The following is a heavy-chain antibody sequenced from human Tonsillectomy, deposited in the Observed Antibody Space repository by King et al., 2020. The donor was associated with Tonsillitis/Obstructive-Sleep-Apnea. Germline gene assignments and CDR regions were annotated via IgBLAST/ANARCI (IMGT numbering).Heavy chain of an antibody. J-gene: IGHJ4*02. V-gene: IGHV3-23*04. CDR2: MSGSGDST. Sequence: QLVQSGGGLVQPGGSLRLSCAASGFTFSSYAMSWVRQAPGKGLEWVSGMSGSGDSTYYADSVKGRFTISRDNSKNTLYLQMNSLRAEDTAVYYCAKVAYSNRWYLPNFDYWGQGTLVTVSS. CDR1: GFTFSSYA. CDR3: AKVAYSNRWYLPNFDY. D-gene: IGHD6-13*01.